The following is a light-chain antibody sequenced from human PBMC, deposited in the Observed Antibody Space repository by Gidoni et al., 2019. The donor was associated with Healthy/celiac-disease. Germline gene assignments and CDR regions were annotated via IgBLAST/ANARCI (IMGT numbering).Light chain of an antibody. CDR1: QSVLYSSNNKNY. CDR3: QQYYSTPPLT. V-gene: IGKV4-1*01. Sequence: SLGERATINCKSSQSVLYSSNNKNYLAWYQQKPGQPPKLLIYWASTRESGVPDRFSGSGSGTDFTLTISSLQAEDVAVYYCQQYYSTPPLTFXGXTKVEIK. J-gene: IGKJ4*01. CDR2: WAS.